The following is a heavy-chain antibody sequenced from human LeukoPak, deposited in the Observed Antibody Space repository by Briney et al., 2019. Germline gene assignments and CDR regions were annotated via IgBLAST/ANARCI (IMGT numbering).Heavy chain of an antibody. CDR2: IIPILGIA. Sequence: SVKVSCKASGGTFSSYAISWVRQAPGQGLERMGRIIPILGIANYAQKFQGRVTITADKSTSTAYMELRSLRAEDSALYYCARNPHSSQPYYYGMDVWGQGTTVTVSS. J-gene: IGHJ6*02. CDR3: ARNPHSSQPYYYGMDV. CDR1: GGTFSSYA. D-gene: IGHD6-13*01. V-gene: IGHV1-69*04.